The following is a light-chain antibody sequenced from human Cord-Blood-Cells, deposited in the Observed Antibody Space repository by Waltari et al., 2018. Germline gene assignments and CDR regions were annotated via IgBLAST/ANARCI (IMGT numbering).Light chain of an antibody. CDR2: DVS. V-gene: IGLV2-14*01. Sequence: QSALTQPASVSGSPGQSITISCTGTSSAFGGYNYASWYQQHPGKAPKLMIYDVSNRPSGFSNRFSGSKSGNTASLTISGLQAEDEADYYCSSYTSSSTYVFGTGTKVTVL. J-gene: IGLJ1*01. CDR3: SSYTSSSTYV. CDR1: SSAFGGYNY.